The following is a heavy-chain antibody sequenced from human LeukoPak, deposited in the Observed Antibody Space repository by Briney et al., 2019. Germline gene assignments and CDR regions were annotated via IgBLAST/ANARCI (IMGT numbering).Heavy chain of an antibody. CDR2: LYYMRGA. V-gene: IGHV4-59*01. J-gene: IGHJ4*02. Sequence: SETRSLTCTVSGGSISGYYCSWSRQPPGKGVEWIGNLYYMRGAWYKSSLKSRVTTSVDTSRNEFSLKLSSVTAADTAVYYCAKDQGVFTVVKGGFGYWGQGTLVTVSS. CDR1: GGSISGYY. D-gene: IGHD4-23*01. CDR3: AKDQGVFTVVKGGFGY.